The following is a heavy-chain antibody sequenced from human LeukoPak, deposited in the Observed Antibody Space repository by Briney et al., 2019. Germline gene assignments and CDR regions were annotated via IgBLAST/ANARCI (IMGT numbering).Heavy chain of an antibody. Sequence: PGGSLRLSCAASGLTFSSFAMSWVRRAPGKGLEWISGISGTGDRTDYADSVKGRFTISRDNSKNTLYLQMNSLRVEDTAVYYYANGWLGGYFENWGQGTLVTVSS. CDR1: GLTFSSFA. CDR3: ANGWLGGYFEN. V-gene: IGHV3-23*01. J-gene: IGHJ4*02. D-gene: IGHD6-19*01. CDR2: ISGTGDRT.